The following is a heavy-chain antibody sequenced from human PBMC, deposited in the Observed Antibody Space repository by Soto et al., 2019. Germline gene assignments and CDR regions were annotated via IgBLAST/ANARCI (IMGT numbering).Heavy chain of an antibody. V-gene: IGHV3-23*01. D-gene: IGHD6-19*01. Sequence: GGSLRLSCAASGFTFSSYAMSWVRQAPGKGLEWVSAISGSGGSTYYADSVKGRFTISRDNSKNTLYLQMNSLRAEDTAVYYCAKGGNPGYSSGYYFDYWGQGTLVTVSS. CDR1: GFTFSSYA. J-gene: IGHJ4*02. CDR2: ISGSGGST. CDR3: AKGGNPGYSSGYYFDY.